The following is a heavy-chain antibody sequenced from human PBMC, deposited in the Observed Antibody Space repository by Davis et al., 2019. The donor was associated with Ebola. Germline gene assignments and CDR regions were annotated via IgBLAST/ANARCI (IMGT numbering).Heavy chain of an antibody. CDR3: ASAGVVPYYYYGMDV. V-gene: IGHV1-18*01. J-gene: IGHJ6*02. CDR2: ISGDNGNK. D-gene: IGHD2-15*01. CDR1: GYRFTSFR. Sequence: AASVKVSCKASGYRFTSFRINWVRQAPGQGLEWMGWISGDNGNKKYAQDLQGRVTMTTDTSTSTAHMELRSLRSEETAMYYCASAGVVPYYYYGMDVWGQGTTVTVSS.